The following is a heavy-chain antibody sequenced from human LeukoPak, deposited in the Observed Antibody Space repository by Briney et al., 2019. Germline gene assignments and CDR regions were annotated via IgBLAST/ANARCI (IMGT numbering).Heavy chain of an antibody. J-gene: IGHJ6*02. CDR3: ARGGCGSSSCNYGLDV. V-gene: IGHV5-51*01. CDR1: GYTFTNYW. Sequence: GASLKISRQGSGYTFTNYWVAWVRQLPGKGKEWMGIIYPGHSDTTSSPSFQGQVTISADKSISTAYLQWSSLKASDTAMYYCARGGCGSSSCNYGLDVWGHGTTVTVSS. D-gene: IGHD2-2*01. CDR2: IYPGHSDT.